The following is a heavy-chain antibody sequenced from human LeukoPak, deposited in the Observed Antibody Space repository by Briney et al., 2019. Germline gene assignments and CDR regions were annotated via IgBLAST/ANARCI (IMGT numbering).Heavy chain of an antibody. Sequence: SETLSLTCTVSGGSISSYYWSWIRQPPGKGLEWIGEINHSGSTNYNPSLKSRVTISVDTSKNQFSLKLSSVTAADTAVYYCARREGWFGELYFDYWGQGTLVTVSS. V-gene: IGHV4-34*01. CDR3: ARREGWFGELYFDY. CDR1: GGSISSYY. D-gene: IGHD3-10*01. J-gene: IGHJ4*02. CDR2: INHSGST.